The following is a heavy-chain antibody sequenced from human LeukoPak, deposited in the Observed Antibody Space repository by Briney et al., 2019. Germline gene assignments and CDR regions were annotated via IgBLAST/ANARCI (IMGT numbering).Heavy chain of an antibody. D-gene: IGHD2-15*01. CDR3: ARLGYCSGGSCYSYYYYMDV. V-gene: IGHV4-34*01. Sequence: PSETLSLTCAVYGGSFSGYYWSWIRQPPGKGLEWIGEINHSGSTNYNPSLKSRVTIPVDTSKNQFSLKLSSVTAADTAVYYCARLGYCSGGSCYSYYYYMDVWGKGTTVTVSS. CDR2: INHSGST. CDR1: GGSFSGYY. J-gene: IGHJ6*03.